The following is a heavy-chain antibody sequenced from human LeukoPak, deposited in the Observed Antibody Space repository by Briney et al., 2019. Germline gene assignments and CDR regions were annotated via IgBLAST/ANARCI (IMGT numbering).Heavy chain of an antibody. Sequence: GRSLRLSCAASEFTFSSYAMHWVRQAPGKGLEWVAVISYDGSNNYYADSVKGRFTISRDNSKNTLYLQMNSLRAEDTAVYYCARDLVVVGPRHYYYGMDVWGQGTTVTVSS. D-gene: IGHD2-15*01. V-gene: IGHV3-30-3*01. CDR2: ISYDGSNN. CDR3: ARDLVVVGPRHYYYGMDV. J-gene: IGHJ6*02. CDR1: EFTFSSYA.